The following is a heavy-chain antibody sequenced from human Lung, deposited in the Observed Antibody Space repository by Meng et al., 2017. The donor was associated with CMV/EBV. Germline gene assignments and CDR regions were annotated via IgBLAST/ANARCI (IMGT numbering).Heavy chain of an antibody. Sequence: GESLKISCAASGFIFPAFSMSWVRQAPGKGLEWVANIRQDGSDKYYVDSVKGRFTISRDNVRNSLFLHMNSLRAEDTAVYYCAREDSGSFTRYNWFDPWGHGPLVPFSS. V-gene: IGHV3-7*01. CDR3: AREDSGSFTRYNWFDP. CDR2: IRQDGSDK. D-gene: IGHD1-26*01. J-gene: IGHJ5*02. CDR1: GFIFPAFS.